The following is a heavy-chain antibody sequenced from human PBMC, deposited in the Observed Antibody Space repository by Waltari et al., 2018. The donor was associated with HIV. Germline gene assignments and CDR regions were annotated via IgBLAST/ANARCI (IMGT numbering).Heavy chain of an antibody. Sequence: QLQLQESGPGLVKPSETLSPTCTVSGGSISSSSYYWGWIRQPPGKGLEWVGSMYYSGTTYYNPSLKSRVTISVDTSKNQFSMKLSSVTAADTAVYYCAREVTTVFNFGYWGQGTLVTVSS. D-gene: IGHD4-17*01. J-gene: IGHJ4*02. CDR2: MYYSGTT. CDR1: GGSISSSSYY. V-gene: IGHV4-39*02. CDR3: AREVTTVFNFGY.